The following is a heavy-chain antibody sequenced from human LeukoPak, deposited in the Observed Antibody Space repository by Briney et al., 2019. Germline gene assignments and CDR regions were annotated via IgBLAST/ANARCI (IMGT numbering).Heavy chain of an antibody. V-gene: IGHV4-61*02. J-gene: IGHJ5*02. Sequence: SETLSLTCTVSGDSISSGDYYWSWIRQPAGKGLEWIGRISSSGSTNYNPSLKSRVTISVDTSKNQFSLKLSSVTAADTAVYYCARAHYRTYVWGSYRHNWFDPWGQGTLVTVSS. CDR2: ISSSGST. CDR1: GDSISSGDYY. CDR3: ARAHYRTYVWGSYRHNWFDP. D-gene: IGHD3-16*02.